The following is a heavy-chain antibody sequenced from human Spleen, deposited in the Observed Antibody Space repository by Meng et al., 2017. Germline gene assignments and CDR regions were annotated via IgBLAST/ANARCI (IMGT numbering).Heavy chain of an antibody. CDR2: ISSSGSGSNI. CDR3: ASGYSGYGYSDY. CDR1: GFTFSDYY. D-gene: IGHD5-12*01. J-gene: IGHJ4*02. Sequence: GESLKISCAASGFTFSDYYMSWIRQAPGKGLEWVSYISSSGSGSNIYYADSVKGRFTISRDNAKNSLYLQMSSLRVEDTAVYYCASGYSGYGYSDYWGQGTLVTVSS. V-gene: IGHV3-11*04.